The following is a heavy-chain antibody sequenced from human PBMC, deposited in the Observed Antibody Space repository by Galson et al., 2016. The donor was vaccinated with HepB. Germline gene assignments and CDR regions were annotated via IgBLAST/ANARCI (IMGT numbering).Heavy chain of an antibody. CDR1: GFTFSRFG. J-gene: IGHJ4*02. V-gene: IGHV3-33*01. CDR2: IWFDGRDA. CDR3: ARDLWGDCRTTTCSHWDS. D-gene: IGHD1-14*01. Sequence: SLRLSCAASGFTFSRFGMHWVRQAPGKGLESVAVIWFDGRDAYYGASVKGRFTISKNNSNNMLYLQMNSLRVEDTAVYRCARDLWGDCRTTTCSHWDSWGQGTLVTVSS.